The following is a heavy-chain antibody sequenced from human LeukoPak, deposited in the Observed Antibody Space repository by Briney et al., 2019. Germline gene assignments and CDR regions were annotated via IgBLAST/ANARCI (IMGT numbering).Heavy chain of an antibody. CDR2: IWDDGTNK. Sequence: GRSLRLSCAASGFIFSSYGMHWVRQAPGKGLEWVAVIWDDGTNKYYADSVKGRFTISRDNSKNTLYLQMNSLRAEDTAVYYCARGTVTMTNWFDPWGQGTLVTVSS. CDR1: GFIFSSYG. CDR3: ARGTVTMTNWFDP. D-gene: IGHD4-17*01. J-gene: IGHJ5*02. V-gene: IGHV3-33*01.